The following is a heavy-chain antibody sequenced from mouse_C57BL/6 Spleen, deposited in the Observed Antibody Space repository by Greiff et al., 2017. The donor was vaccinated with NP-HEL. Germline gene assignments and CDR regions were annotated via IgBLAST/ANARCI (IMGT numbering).Heavy chain of an antibody. CDR2: INPNNGGT. CDR1: GYTFTDYY. Sequence: EVQLQQSGPELVKPGASVKISCKASGYTFTDYYMNWVKQSPGKSLEWIGDINPNNGGTSYNQKFKGKATLTVDKSSSTAYMELRSLTSEDSAVYYCARTEYYYGTHYFDYWGQGTTLTVSS. D-gene: IGHD1-1*02. V-gene: IGHV1-26*01. CDR3: ARTEYYYGTHYFDY. J-gene: IGHJ2*01.